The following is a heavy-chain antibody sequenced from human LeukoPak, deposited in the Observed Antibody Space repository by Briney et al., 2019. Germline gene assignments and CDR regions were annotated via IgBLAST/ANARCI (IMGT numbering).Heavy chain of an antibody. CDR3: ARVRSAEERAWAY. V-gene: IGHV1-2*02. Sequence: GASVKVSFKASGYTFSDFYIHWVRQAPGQGLEYVGWITPKSGDTYSPQRFQGRVTMTRDASISTAYMELSSLRSDDTAVYFCARVRSAEERAWAYWGQGTLVTVSS. D-gene: IGHD1-1*01. J-gene: IGHJ4*02. CDR1: GYTFSDFY. CDR2: ITPKSGDT.